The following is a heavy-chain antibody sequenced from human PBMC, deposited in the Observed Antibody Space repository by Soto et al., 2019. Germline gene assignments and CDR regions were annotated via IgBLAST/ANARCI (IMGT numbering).Heavy chain of an antibody. V-gene: IGHV4-34*01. J-gene: IGHJ4*02. CDR3: ARAAPRDSSGLYFDF. CDR2: INHNGRT. Sequence: SEPLSLTCAVYGGSFIGYYWNWLRQPPGKGLEWIGEINHNGRTNYNPSLKSRVTISIHTSKNQFSLKLSSLMATDTAVYYCARAAPRDSSGLYFDFWGPGGLVT. CDR1: GGSFIGYY. D-gene: IGHD6-19*01.